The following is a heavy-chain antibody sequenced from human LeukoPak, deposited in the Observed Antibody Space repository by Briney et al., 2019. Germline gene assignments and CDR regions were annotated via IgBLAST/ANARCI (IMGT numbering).Heavy chain of an antibody. CDR3: AIAYSSSYHYYYYYMDV. Sequence: ASVKVSCKVSGYTLTKLSMHWVRQAPGKGLEWMGGFDPEDGETIYAQKFQGRVTMTEDTSTDTAYMELSSLRSEVTAVYYCAIAYSSSYHYYYYYMDVWGKGTTVTVSS. V-gene: IGHV1-24*01. J-gene: IGHJ6*03. D-gene: IGHD6-6*01. CDR1: GYTLTKLS. CDR2: FDPEDGET.